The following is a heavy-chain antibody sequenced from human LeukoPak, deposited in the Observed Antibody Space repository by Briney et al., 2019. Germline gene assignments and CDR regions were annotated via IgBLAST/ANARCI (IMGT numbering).Heavy chain of an antibody. CDR2: ISPDRSTT. J-gene: IGHJ6*02. CDR1: GFTFSRYW. D-gene: IGHD5-18*01. Sequence: GGSLRLSCAASGFTFSRYWMHWVRQAPGKGLMWVSRISPDRSTTLYADSVKGRFTISRDNAKNTLYLQMNSLGAEDTAVYYCARVGHAAMVTGALDVWGQGTTVTVSS. CDR3: ARVGHAAMVTGALDV. V-gene: IGHV3-74*03.